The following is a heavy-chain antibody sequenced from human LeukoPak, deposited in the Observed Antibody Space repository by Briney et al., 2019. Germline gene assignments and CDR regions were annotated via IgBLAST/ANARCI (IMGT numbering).Heavy chain of an antibody. V-gene: IGHV3-30*02. J-gene: IGHJ5*02. CDR3: ARDLASTGTQGWFDP. D-gene: IGHD6-13*01. CDR2: LRNDGRSK. Sequence: GGSLRLSCAASGFIFSNYDMHWVRQAPGKGLEWVASLRNDGRSKYYADSVKGRFTISTDNSKNTLHLLMNSLRVEDTAVYYCARDLASTGTQGWFDPWGQGTLVIVSS. CDR1: GFIFSNYD.